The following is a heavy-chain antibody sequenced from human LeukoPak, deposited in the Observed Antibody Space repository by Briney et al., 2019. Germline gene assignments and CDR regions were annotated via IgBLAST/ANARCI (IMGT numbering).Heavy chain of an antibody. CDR2: IIPIFGTA. CDR1: GYTFTSYY. D-gene: IGHD6-13*01. V-gene: IGHV1-69*13. Sequence: SVKVSCKASGYTFTSYYMHWVRQAPGQGLEWMGGIIPIFGTANYAQKFQGRVTITADESTSTAYMELSSLRSEDTAVYYCARARTYSSSWVYWGQGTLVTVSS. CDR3: ARARTYSSSWVY. J-gene: IGHJ4*02.